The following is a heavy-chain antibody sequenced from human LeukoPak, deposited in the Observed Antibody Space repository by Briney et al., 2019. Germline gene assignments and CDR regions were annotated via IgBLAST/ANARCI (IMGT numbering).Heavy chain of an antibody. J-gene: IGHJ6*03. D-gene: IGHD3-10*01. CDR2: IYYSGST. V-gene: IGHV4-39*07. Sequence: PSETLSLTCTVSGGSISSSSYYWGWIRQPPGKGLEWIGSIYYSGSTYYNPSLKSRVTISVDTSKNQFSLKLSSVTAADTAVYYCARFGGSGSPSYYYYYMDVWGKGTTVTISS. CDR3: ARFGGSGSPSYYYYYMDV. CDR1: GGSISSSSYY.